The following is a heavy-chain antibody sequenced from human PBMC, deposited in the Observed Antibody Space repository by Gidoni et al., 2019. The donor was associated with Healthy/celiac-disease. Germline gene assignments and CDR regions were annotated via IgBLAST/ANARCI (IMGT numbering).Heavy chain of an antibody. CDR2: ISWNSGSI. V-gene: IGHV3-9*01. D-gene: IGHD2-2*01. Sequence: EVQLVESGGGLVQPGRSLRLSCAASGFTFDDYAMHWVRQAPGKGLEWVSGISWNSGSIGYADSVKGRFTISRDNAKNSLYLQMNSLRAEDTALYYCAKDVGPNGVVPAAVFDYWGQGTLVTVSS. J-gene: IGHJ4*02. CDR1: GFTFDDYA. CDR3: AKDVGPNGVVPAAVFDY.